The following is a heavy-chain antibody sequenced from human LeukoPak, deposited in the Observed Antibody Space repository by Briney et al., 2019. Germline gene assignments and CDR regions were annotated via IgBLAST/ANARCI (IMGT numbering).Heavy chain of an antibody. V-gene: IGHV1-46*01. D-gene: IGHD6-13*01. CDR1: GYTFTSYY. J-gene: IGHJ5*02. Sequence: ASVKVSCKASGYTFTSYYVHWVRQAPGQGLEWMGIINPSGGSTSYAQKFQGRVTMTRDTSTSTVYMELSSLRSEDTAVYYCAREVGAARVENWFDPWGQGTLVTVSS. CDR3: AREVGAARVENWFDP. CDR2: INPSGGST.